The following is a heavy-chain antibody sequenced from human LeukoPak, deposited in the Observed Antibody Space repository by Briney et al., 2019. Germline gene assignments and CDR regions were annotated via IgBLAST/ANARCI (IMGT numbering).Heavy chain of an antibody. V-gene: IGHV4-39*07. Sequence: SETLSLTCTVSGGSISSSSYYWGWIRQPPGKGLEWIGSIYYSGSTYYNPSLKSRVTISVDTSKNQFSLKLSSVTAADTAVYYCAKEGDYYNSIVPNYWGQGTLVTVSS. D-gene: IGHD3-22*01. CDR1: GGSISSSSYY. J-gene: IGHJ4*02. CDR3: AKEGDYYNSIVPNY. CDR2: IYYSGST.